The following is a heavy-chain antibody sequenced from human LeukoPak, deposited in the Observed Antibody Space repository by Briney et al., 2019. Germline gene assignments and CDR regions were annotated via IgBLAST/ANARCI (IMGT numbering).Heavy chain of an antibody. CDR1: GFTFSSYS. CDR3: ARAQSSYSSSQMTDV. D-gene: IGHD6-13*01. V-gene: IGHV3-21*01. J-gene: IGHJ6*02. CDR2: ISSSSSYI. Sequence: GGSLRLSCAASGFTFSSYSMNWVRQAPGKGLEWVSSISSSSSYIYYADSVKGRFTISRDNAKNSLYLQMNSLRAEDTAVYYYARAQSSYSSSQMTDVWGQGTTVTVSS.